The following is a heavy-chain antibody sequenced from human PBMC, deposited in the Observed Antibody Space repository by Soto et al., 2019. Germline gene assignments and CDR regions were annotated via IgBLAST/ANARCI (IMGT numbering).Heavy chain of an antibody. J-gene: IGHJ4*02. CDR3: AATVIAAVC. Sequence: SVKVSCKTSGFIFSNYAVSWVRQAPGQGLEWMGGISPYIGAANYAREFQGRVTITTDESTGTAYMELSSLRSEDTAVYYCAATVIAAVCWGQGTLVTVSS. CDR2: ISPYIGAA. D-gene: IGHD6-6*01. CDR1: GFIFSNYA. V-gene: IGHV1-69*05.